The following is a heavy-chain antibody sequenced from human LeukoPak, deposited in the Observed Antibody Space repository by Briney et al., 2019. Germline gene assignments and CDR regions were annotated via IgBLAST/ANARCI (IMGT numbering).Heavy chain of an antibody. CDR1: GFTFSSYS. V-gene: IGHV3-21*01. CDR2: ISSSSSYI. J-gene: IGHJ3*02. CDR3: ARDATAGSSGWYIGAFDI. D-gene: IGHD6-19*01. Sequence: GGSLRLSXAASGFTFSSYSMNWVRQAPGKGLEWVSSISSSSSYIYYADSVKGRFTISRDNAKNSLYLQMNSLRAEDTAVYYCARDATAGSSGWYIGAFDIWGQGTMVTVSS.